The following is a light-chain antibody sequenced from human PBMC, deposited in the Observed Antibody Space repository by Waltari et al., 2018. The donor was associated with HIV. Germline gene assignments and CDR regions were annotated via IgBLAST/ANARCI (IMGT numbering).Light chain of an antibody. Sequence: QSVLTQPPSVSGAAGAKVHISCTGCSTNIGAAYDVHWYQHLPGTAPKLLSYANTHRPSGVPDRFSGSKSGTSASLAVTGLQAEDETEYYCQSYDSSLSGYVVFGGGTKLTVL. CDR3: QSYDSSLSGYVV. CDR1: STNIGAAYD. J-gene: IGLJ2*01. V-gene: IGLV1-40*01. CDR2: ANT.